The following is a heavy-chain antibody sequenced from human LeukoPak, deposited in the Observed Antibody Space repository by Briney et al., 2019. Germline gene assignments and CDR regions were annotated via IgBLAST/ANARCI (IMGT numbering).Heavy chain of an antibody. J-gene: IGHJ4*02. V-gene: IGHV4-59*01. D-gene: IGHD6-19*01. CDR3: ARVPYTSGPMDY. Sequence: PSETLTLTCSVSGGSISSYYWSWIRQPPGKGLEWMGYIDYSGSTDYNPSLKSRVTVSVDTSKNQFSLKLSSVTAADTAVYYCARVPYTSGPMDYWGQGTLVTVSS. CDR1: GGSISSYY. CDR2: IDYSGST.